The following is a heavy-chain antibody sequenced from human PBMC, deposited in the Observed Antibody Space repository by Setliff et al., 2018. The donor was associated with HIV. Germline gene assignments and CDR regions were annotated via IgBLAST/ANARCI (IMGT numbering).Heavy chain of an antibody. J-gene: IGHJ3*02. CDR2: ISGGSGRT. CDR1: GFTFSTFA. Sequence: PGGSLRLSCVASGFTFSTFAMHWVRQAPGKGLEWVSVISGGSGRTYYVATVKGRFTISRDDSKNTLYLQMNSLRAEDTGIYYCAKDRNFPNDVFDTWGQGTMVTVSS. V-gene: IGHV3-23*01. CDR3: AKDRNFPNDVFDT.